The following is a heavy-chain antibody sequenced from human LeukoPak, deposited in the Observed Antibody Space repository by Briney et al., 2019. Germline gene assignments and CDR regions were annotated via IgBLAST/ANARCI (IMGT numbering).Heavy chain of an antibody. J-gene: IGHJ4*02. V-gene: IGHV4-39*01. CDR1: GGSIRSSSYY. Sequence: SETLSLTCTVSGGSIRSSSYYWGGIRQPPGKGLEWIGSIYYSGSTYYNPSLKSRVTISVDTSKNQVSLRLSSVTAADTAVYYCASGHYDSSGYYYPFDYWGQGTLVPVSS. D-gene: IGHD3-22*01. CDR2: IYYSGST. CDR3: ASGHYDSSGYYYPFDY.